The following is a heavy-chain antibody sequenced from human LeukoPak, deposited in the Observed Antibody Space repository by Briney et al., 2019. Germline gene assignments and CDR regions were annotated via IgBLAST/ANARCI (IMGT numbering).Heavy chain of an antibody. CDR3: ARGNIAARHFDY. D-gene: IGHD6-6*01. CDR2: IIPVLDVT. Sequence: GASVKVSCKASGGTFSNYAISWVRQAPGEGLEWMGRIIPVLDVTSYAQKFQGRVTITADKSTSTAYMELSSLRSEDTAVYYCARGNIAARHFDYWGQGTLVTVSS. J-gene: IGHJ4*02. V-gene: IGHV1-69*04. CDR1: GGTFSNYA.